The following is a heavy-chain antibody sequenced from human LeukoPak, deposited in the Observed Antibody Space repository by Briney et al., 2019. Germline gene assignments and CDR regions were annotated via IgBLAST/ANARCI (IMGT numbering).Heavy chain of an antibody. V-gene: IGHV3-30*04. Sequence: GGSLRLSCAASGFTFSSYAMHWVRQAPGKGLEWVAVISYDGSNKYYADSVKGRFTISRDNSKNTLYLQMNSLRAEDTAVYYCRSGYSYGYNGMDVWGQGTTVTVSS. CDR3: RSGYSYGYNGMDV. CDR2: ISYDGSNK. J-gene: IGHJ6*02. CDR1: GFTFSSYA. D-gene: IGHD5-18*01.